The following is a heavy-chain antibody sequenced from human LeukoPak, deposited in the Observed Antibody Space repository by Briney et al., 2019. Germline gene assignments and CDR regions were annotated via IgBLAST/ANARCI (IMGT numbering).Heavy chain of an antibody. D-gene: IGHD4-17*01. CDR2: IKSKADGATT. V-gene: IGHV3-15*01. J-gene: IGHJ6*02. CDR1: GFAFSDAW. Sequence: PGGSLRLSCVASGFAFSDAWMNWVRQAPGKGLYWVGRIKSKADGATTDYGTTVKGRFTISRDDSKNTFYLQMKSLNTEDTGVYYCATDLRTVTTFGHYYHGMDDWGQGTTVTVSS. CDR3: ATDLRTVTTFGHYYHGMDD.